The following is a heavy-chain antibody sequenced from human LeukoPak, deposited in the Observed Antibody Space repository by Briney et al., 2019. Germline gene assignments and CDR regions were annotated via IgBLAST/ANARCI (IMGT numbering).Heavy chain of an antibody. CDR3: ARGSARDGYSGDAFDI. D-gene: IGHD5-24*01. J-gene: IGHJ3*02. CDR2: MNPNSGNT. Sequence: GASVKVSCKASGYTFTSYDINWVRQATGQGLEWMGWMNPNSGNTGYAQKFQGRVTMTRDTSISTAYMELSRLRSDDTAVYYCARGSARDGYSGDAFDIWGQGTMVTVSS. CDR1: GYTFTSYD. V-gene: IGHV1-8*01.